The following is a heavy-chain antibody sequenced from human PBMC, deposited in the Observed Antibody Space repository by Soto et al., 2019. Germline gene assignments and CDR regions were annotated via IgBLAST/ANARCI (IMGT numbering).Heavy chain of an antibody. V-gene: IGHV3-21*01. Sequence: GGSLRLSCAASGFSFSSCTMDWVRQAPGKGLQWVSSISITGSYIYYADSVKGRFAISRDNAQNSLYLHMNSLRGEDTAVYYCARGAIRGYSYGHSDYWGQGTLVTVSS. CDR3: ARGAIRGYSYGHSDY. J-gene: IGHJ4*02. D-gene: IGHD5-18*01. CDR2: ISITGSYI. CDR1: GFSFSSCT.